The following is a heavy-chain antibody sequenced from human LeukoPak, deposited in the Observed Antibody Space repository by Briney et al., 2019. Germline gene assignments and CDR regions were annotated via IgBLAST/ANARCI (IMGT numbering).Heavy chain of an antibody. V-gene: IGHV4-59*08. D-gene: IGHD1-20*01. CDR2: ISASGNT. J-gene: IGHJ4*02. CDR1: GGSFSGSY. CDR3: ARLIPGTTGLRKNYFDY. Sequence: SETLSLTCAVYGGSFSGSYWNWIRQTPGKGLGWIGYISASGNTNYNPSLKSRIIISVDMSKNQLSLKLSSVTAADTAVYYCARLIPGTTGLRKNYFDYWGQGTLVTVSS.